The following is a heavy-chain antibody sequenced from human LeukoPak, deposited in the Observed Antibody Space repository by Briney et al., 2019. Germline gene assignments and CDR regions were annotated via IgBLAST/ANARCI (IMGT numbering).Heavy chain of an antibody. CDR3: AISVHSGYDLHNYDY. CDR2: ISAYNGNT. D-gene: IGHD5-12*01. V-gene: IGHV1-18*01. J-gene: IGHJ4*02. Sequence: ASVKVSCKASGYTFTSHGISWVRQAPGQGLEWMGWISAYNGNTNYAQKLQGRVTMTTDTSTSTAYMELRSLRSDDTAVYYCAISVHSGYDLHNYDYWGQGTLVTVSS. CDR1: GYTFTSHG.